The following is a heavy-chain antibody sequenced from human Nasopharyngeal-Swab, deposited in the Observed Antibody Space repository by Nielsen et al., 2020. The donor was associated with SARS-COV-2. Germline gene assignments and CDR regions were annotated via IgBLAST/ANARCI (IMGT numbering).Heavy chain of an antibody. Sequence: GGSLRLSCAASGFTFSSYSMNWVRQAPGKGLEWASSISSSSSYIYYADSVKGRFTISRDNAKNSLYLQMNSLRAEDTAVYYCARGDIVVVVAATHDDYWGQGTLVTVSS. J-gene: IGHJ4*02. CDR2: ISSSSSYI. D-gene: IGHD2-15*01. CDR1: GFTFSSYS. CDR3: ARGDIVVVVAATHDDY. V-gene: IGHV3-21*01.